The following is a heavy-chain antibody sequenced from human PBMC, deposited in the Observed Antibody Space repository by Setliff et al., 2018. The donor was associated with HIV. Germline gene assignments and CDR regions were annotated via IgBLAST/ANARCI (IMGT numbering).Heavy chain of an antibody. Sequence: GASVKVSCKASGGTFSSYAISWVRQAPGQGLEWMGGIIPIFGTANYAQKFQGRVTITADEATNTVFMELSNLRSDDTAVYYCARDRPHQYYFELYSFYYMELWGKGTTVTVSS. CDR3: ARDRPHQYYFELYSFYYMEL. J-gene: IGHJ6*03. CDR1: GGTFSSYA. CDR2: IIPIFGTA. V-gene: IGHV1-69*13. D-gene: IGHD3-10*01.